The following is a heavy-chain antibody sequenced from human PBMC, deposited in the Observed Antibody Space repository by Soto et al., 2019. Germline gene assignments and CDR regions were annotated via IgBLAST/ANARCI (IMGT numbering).Heavy chain of an antibody. J-gene: IGHJ4*01. V-gene: IGHV3-23*01. Sequence: GGSLRLSCAASGFIFRGYGMSWGRQAPGKGLEWVAAINGDGGSTYYADSVKGRFTISRDNSKNTLDLQMNSLRDEDTAVYYCAKVVQMATVRGYFDYWGHGTLVTVSS. CDR1: GFIFRGYG. CDR3: AKVVQMATVRGYFDY. CDR2: INGDGGST. D-gene: IGHD4-4*01.